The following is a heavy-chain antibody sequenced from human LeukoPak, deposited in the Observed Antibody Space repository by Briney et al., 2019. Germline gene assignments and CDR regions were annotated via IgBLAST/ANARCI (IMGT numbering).Heavy chain of an antibody. J-gene: IGHJ5*02. CDR1: GGTFNNSA. D-gene: IGHD4-17*01. V-gene: IGHV1-69*05. CDR3: ARDVHGDYGSGWFDP. CDR2: IMPLFGTA. Sequence: SVKVSCKTSGGTFNNSAISWVRQAPGQGLEWLGGIMPLFGTAGYAQQFQGRVTITKAESTRTVYLELTSLTSDDTAVYYCARDVHGDYGSGWFDPWGQGTLVSVSS.